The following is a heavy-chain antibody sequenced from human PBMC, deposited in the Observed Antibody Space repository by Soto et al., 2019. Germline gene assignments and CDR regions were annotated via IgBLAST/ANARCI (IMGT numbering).Heavy chain of an antibody. V-gene: IGHV4-59*08. D-gene: IGHD3-9*01. CDR3: ARPPYDILTGTNGMDV. CDR2: IYYSGST. CDR1: GGSISSYY. Sequence: SETLSLTCSVSGGSISSYYWSWIRQPPGKGLEWIGYIYYSGSTNYNPSLKSRVTISVDTSKNQFSLKLSSVTAADTAVYYCARPPYDILTGTNGMDVWGQGTTVTVS. J-gene: IGHJ6*02.